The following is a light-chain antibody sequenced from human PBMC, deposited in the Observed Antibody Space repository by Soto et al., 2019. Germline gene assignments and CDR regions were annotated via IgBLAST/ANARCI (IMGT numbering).Light chain of an antibody. Sequence: EIVLTQSPGTLSLSPGERATLSCRASQSIRSHYLAWYQQKPGQAPRLLISGAHNRAPGIPDRFSSSESGTDFTLRSSRLEPEDFAVYYCQQYGSSVTFGQGTKVEIK. CDR3: QQYGSSVT. CDR1: QSIRSHY. CDR2: GAH. J-gene: IGKJ1*01. V-gene: IGKV3-20*01.